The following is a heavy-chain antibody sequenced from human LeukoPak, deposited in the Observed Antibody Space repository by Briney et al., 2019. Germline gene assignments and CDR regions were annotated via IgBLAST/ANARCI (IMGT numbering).Heavy chain of an antibody. CDR2: ISFDGSNK. Sequence: GGSLRLSCAASGFTFSSNPMHWVRQAPGKGLEWVAFISFDGSNKCFADSVKGRFTVSRDNAKNSLFLQMNSLRAEDTAVYHCAIWGTPDYWGQGTLVTVSS. CDR3: AIWGTPDY. V-gene: IGHV3-30*04. D-gene: IGHD3-16*01. CDR1: GFTFSSNP. J-gene: IGHJ4*02.